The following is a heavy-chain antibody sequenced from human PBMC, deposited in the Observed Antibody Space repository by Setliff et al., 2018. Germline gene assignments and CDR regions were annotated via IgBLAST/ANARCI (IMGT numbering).Heavy chain of an antibody. CDR3: ARWNGSGYFYY. Sequence: SVKVSCKGSGGALSNKGLTGGRQAPGQGLVGMGRIIPILETTNYAQNFQGRVSITADESTRTAYMELSRLTFEDTAVYYCARWNGSGYFYYWGQGTWVTVSS. CDR1: GGALSNKG. CDR2: IIPILETT. J-gene: IGHJ4*02. V-gene: IGHV1-69*11. D-gene: IGHD3-3*01.